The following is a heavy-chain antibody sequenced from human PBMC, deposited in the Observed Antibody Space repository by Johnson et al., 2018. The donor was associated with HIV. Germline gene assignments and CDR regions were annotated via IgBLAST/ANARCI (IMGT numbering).Heavy chain of an antibody. V-gene: IGHV3-66*02. CDR1: GITVSSNY. J-gene: IGHJ3*02. CDR2: IYSGGST. CDR3: ARDRSRQLLLTSDAFDI. Sequence: MQLVESGGDLVQPGGSLRLSCAASGITVSSNYMTWVRQAPGKGLEWVSVIYSGGSTYYADSVKGRFTISRDNSKNTLYLQMNSLRAEDTAVYYCARDRSRQLLLTSDAFDIWGQGTMVTVSS. D-gene: IGHD2-15*01.